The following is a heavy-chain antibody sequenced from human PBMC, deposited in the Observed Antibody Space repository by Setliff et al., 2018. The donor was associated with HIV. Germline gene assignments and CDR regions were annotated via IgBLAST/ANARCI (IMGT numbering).Heavy chain of an antibody. D-gene: IGHD2-21*02. CDR3: ARVFPVVTAEDNRFDP. V-gene: IGHV4-4*08. CDR2: IYASDTT. CDR1: GGSVDIYH. J-gene: IGHJ5*02. Sequence: ETLSLTCTVSGGSVDIYHLIWIRQPPGKGLECIGYIYASDTTHYNPSLEGRVTIYRDASKNQISLKLRSVTAADTAVYYCARVFPVVTAEDNRFDPWGQGTLVTSPQ.